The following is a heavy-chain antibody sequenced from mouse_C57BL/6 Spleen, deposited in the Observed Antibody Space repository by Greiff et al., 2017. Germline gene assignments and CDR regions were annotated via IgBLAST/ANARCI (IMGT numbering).Heavy chain of an antibody. CDR2: INYDGSST. Sequence: EVQRVESEGGLVQPGSSMKLSCTASGFTFSDYYMAWVRQVPEKGLEWVANINYDGSSTYYLDSLKSRFIISRDNAKNILYLQMSSLKSEDTATYYCARAPYYSNYDYAMDYWGQGTSVTVSS. CDR3: ARAPYYSNYDYAMDY. D-gene: IGHD2-5*01. J-gene: IGHJ4*01. V-gene: IGHV5-16*01. CDR1: GFTFSDYY.